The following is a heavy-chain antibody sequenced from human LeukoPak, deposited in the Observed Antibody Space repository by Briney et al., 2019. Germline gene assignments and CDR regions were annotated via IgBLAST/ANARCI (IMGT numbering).Heavy chain of an antibody. J-gene: IGHJ4*02. Sequence: PGGSLRLSCAASGFTFSANDMTWVRQAPGKGLEWVAVISYDGSNKHYADSVKGRFTISRDISKNTLYLQMNSLRGEDTALYYCAKSREQWLVRSYGFDYWGQGTLVTVSS. CDR3: AKSREQWLVRSYGFDY. CDR1: GFTFSAND. D-gene: IGHD6-19*01. CDR2: ISYDGSNK. V-gene: IGHV3-30*18.